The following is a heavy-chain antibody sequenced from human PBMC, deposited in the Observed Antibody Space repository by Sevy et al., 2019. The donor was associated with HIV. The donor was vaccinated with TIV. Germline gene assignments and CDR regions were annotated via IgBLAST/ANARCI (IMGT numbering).Heavy chain of an antibody. J-gene: IGHJ4*02. Sequence: ASVKVSCKVSGYTLSELSMHWVRLAPGKGLEWMGSFDPEDEETTYAQKFQGRVTMTEDTSTDTAYMELSSLRSEDTAVYDSATTKDYYDSSGSPFDYWGQGTLVTVSS. D-gene: IGHD3-22*01. CDR1: GYTLSELS. CDR3: ATTKDYYDSSGSPFDY. CDR2: FDPEDEET. V-gene: IGHV1-24*01.